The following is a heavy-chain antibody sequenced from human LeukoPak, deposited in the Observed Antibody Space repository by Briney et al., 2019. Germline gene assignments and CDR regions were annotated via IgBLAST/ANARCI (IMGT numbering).Heavy chain of an antibody. J-gene: IGHJ4*02. CDR3: ARGGGTEWLLVPFEY. D-gene: IGHD3-22*01. CDR1: GYSISSGYY. CDR2: IYHSGST. V-gene: IGHV4-38-2*02. Sequence: SETLSLTCTVSGYSISSGYYWGWMRQPPGKGLEWTGSIYHSGSTYYNPSLKSRVTISVDTSKNQFSLKLSSVTAADTAVYYCARGGGTEWLLVPFEYWGQGTLVTVSS.